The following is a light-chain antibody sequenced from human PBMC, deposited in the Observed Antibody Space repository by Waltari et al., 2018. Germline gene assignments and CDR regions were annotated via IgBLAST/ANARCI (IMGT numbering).Light chain of an antibody. J-gene: IGKJ1*01. Sequence: EVELTQSPGTLSLSPGEQPTLACRARQSVGTSLAWYQQKPGQAPRLLIFGASRRAPGIPDRFSGSGSGTDFSLTISRLEPEDFAVYYCQHYVRLPATFGQGTKVEI. CDR2: GAS. CDR1: QSVGTS. V-gene: IGKV3-20*01. CDR3: QHYVRLPAT.